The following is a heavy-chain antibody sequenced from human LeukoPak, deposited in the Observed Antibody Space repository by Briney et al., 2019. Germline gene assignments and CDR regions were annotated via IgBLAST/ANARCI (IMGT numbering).Heavy chain of an antibody. D-gene: IGHD6-6*01. CDR3: AKRVPYSSSSVYFDY. CDR2: ISDSGRDT. V-gene: IGHV3-23*01. CDR1: GFTFSSYG. J-gene: IGHJ4*02. Sequence: GGSLRLSCAASGFTFSSYGVSWVRQAPGKGLEWVSAISDSGRDTYFADSVKGRFTISRDNSKNALYLQMNSLRAEDSAIYYCAKRVPYSSSSVYFDYWGQGTLVTVSS.